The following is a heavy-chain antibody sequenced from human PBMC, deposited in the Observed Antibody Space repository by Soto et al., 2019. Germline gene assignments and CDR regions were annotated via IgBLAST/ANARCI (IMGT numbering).Heavy chain of an antibody. CDR1: GFTFSSYA. Sequence: EVQLLESGGGLVLPGGSLRLSCVVSGFTFSSYAMTWVRQAPGKGLEWVSGIVVSGGSTYYADSVKGRFTISRDNSKNTLYLQMNSLTAEDSAVYYCAKYDGPGYDSLIYWGQGTRVTVSS. D-gene: IGHD5-12*01. J-gene: IGHJ4*02. CDR3: AKYDGPGYDSLIY. V-gene: IGHV3-23*01. CDR2: IVVSGGST.